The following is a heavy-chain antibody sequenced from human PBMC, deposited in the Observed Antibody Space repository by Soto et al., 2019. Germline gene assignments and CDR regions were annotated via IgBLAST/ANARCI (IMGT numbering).Heavy chain of an antibody. Sequence: GGSLRLSCAASGFTFSSYGMHWVRQAPGKGLEWVAVISYDGSNKYYADSVKGRFTISRDNSKNTLYLQMNSLRAEDTAVYYCAKDRAFLEWLLPPPYYGMDVWGQGTKVTVYS. J-gene: IGHJ6*02. CDR2: ISYDGSNK. V-gene: IGHV3-30*18. CDR3: AKDRAFLEWLLPPPYYGMDV. CDR1: GFTFSSYG. D-gene: IGHD3-3*01.